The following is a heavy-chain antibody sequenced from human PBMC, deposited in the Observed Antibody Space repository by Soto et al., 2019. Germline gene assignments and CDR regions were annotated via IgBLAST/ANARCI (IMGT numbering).Heavy chain of an antibody. CDR3: AKGKGNSDYYGPRSPFDY. D-gene: IGHD3-22*01. CDR1: GFTVSDNY. V-gene: IGHV3-53*02. CDR2: LYSGGST. Sequence: EVQLVETGGGLIQPGGSLRLSCAASGFTVSDNYMNWVRKAPGTGLEWVSILYSGGSTHYADSVKGRFTISRDNSKNKLYLQMNSLRYDDTAVYYCAKGKGNSDYYGPRSPFDYLGQGTLGTVSS. J-gene: IGHJ4*02.